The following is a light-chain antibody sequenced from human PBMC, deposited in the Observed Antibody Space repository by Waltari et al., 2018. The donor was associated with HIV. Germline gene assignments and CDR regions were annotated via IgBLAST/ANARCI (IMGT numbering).Light chain of an antibody. CDR3: SSFTTSITVV. CDR1: SSAVGNYNE. CDR2: DVS. J-gene: IGLJ2*01. Sequence: QSALTQPPSVSGSLGQSVTTSCTGTSSAVGNYNEVSWYQQSPGTAPKLMIYDVSNRPSGVPDRFSGSKSGNTASLTISGLQAEDEADYYCSSFTTSITVVFGGGTKLTVL. V-gene: IGLV2-18*02.